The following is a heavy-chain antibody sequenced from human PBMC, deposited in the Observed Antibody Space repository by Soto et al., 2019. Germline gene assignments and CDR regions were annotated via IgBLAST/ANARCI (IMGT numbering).Heavy chain of an antibody. V-gene: IGHV3-21*01. J-gene: IGHJ4*02. CDR2: ISSSSSYI. CDR3: ARDEMAHLGELSLVSYFDY. CDR1: GFTFSSYS. Sequence: PGGSLRLSCAASGFTFSSYSMNWVRQAPGKGLEWVSSISSSSSYIYYADSVKGRFTISRDNAKNSLYLQMNSLRAEDTAVYYCARDEMAHLGELSLVSYFDYWGQGTLVTVSS. D-gene: IGHD3-16*02.